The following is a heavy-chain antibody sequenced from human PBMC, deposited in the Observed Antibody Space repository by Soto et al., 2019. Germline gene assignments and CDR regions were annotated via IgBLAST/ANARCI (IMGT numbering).Heavy chain of an antibody. Sequence: SETLSLTCTVSGGSVSSGSYYWSWIRQPPGKGLEWIGYIYYSGSTNYNPSLKSRVTISVDTSKNQFSLKLSSVTAADTAVYYCAREGGSYDSGGYLIRADFDIWGKGPMVTVS. V-gene: IGHV4-61*01. J-gene: IGHJ3*02. CDR2: IYYSGST. CDR1: GGSVSSGSYY. D-gene: IGHD3-22*01. CDR3: AREGGSYDSGGYLIRADFDI.